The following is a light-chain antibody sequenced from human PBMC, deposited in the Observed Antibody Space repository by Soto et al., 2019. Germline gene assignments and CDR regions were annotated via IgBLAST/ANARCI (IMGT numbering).Light chain of an antibody. CDR1: QSVSSSY. J-gene: IGKJ2*01. CDR2: GAS. CDR3: QQYGSSPYT. Sequence: EIVLTQSPGTLSLSPGGRATLSCRASQSVSSSYLAWYQQKPGQAPRLLTYGASSRATGIPDRFSGSGSGTDFTLTISRLEPEDFAVYYCQQYGSSPYTFGQRTKLEIK. V-gene: IGKV3-20*01.